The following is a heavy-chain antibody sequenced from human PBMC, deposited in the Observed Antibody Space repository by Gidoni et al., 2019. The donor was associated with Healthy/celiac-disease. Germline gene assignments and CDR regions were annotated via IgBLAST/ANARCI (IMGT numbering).Heavy chain of an antibody. CDR3: AKGPKISLWWPPMDY. J-gene: IGHJ4*02. V-gene: IGHV3-23*01. Sequence: EVQLLEAGGGLVQPGGSLRLSCAASGFTFSSYAMSWVRQAPGKGLEWVSAISGSGGSTYYADSVKGRFTISGDNSKNTLYLQMNSLRAEDTAVYYCAKGPKISLWWPPMDYWGQGTLVTVSS. CDR1: GFTFSSYA. D-gene: IGHD2-21*01. CDR2: ISGSGGST.